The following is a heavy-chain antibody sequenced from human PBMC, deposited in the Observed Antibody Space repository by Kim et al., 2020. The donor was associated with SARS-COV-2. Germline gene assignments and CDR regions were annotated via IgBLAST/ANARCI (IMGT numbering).Heavy chain of an antibody. V-gene: IGHV4-59*13. CDR1: GGSISNYY. J-gene: IGHJ4*02. CDR3: ASGMGWLTDF. Sequence: SETLSLTCTISGGSISNYYCNWFRQSPGKGLEWIGYVHYSRGTNYNPSLKSRVTISIDTSKNQFSLKMSSVTAADMAVYYCASGMGWLTDFWGQGTLLTV. D-gene: IGHD3-3*01. CDR2: VHYSRGT.